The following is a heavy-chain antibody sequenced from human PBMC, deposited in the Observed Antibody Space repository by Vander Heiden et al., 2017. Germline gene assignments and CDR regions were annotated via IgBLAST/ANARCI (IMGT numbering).Heavy chain of an antibody. Sequence: QVQLVQSGAEVKKPGASVKVSCKASGYTFTSYAIHWVRQAPGQRLEWMGWINGGNGDTKYSQKFQVRVTITRDTSASTAYMELSSLRSEDTAMYYCARGYCSSTSCQYYSDYWGQGTLVTVSS. CDR3: ARGYCSSTSCQYYSDY. CDR2: INGGNGDT. D-gene: IGHD2-2*01. J-gene: IGHJ4*02. CDR1: GYTFTSYA. V-gene: IGHV1-3*01.